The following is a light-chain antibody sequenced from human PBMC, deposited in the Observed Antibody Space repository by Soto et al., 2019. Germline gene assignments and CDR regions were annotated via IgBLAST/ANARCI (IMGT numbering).Light chain of an antibody. CDR1: QDIRNY. J-gene: IGKJ4*01. V-gene: IGKV1-33*01. CDR2: DAS. Sequence: DIQMPQSPSSLSVSVGDRVTITYQASQDIRNYLNWHQRKPGRAPKLLNYDASNLETGVPSRFSGRRSGTDFTFTISSLQPEDFATYYCQQYDTLPLTFGGGTKVDLK. CDR3: QQYDTLPLT.